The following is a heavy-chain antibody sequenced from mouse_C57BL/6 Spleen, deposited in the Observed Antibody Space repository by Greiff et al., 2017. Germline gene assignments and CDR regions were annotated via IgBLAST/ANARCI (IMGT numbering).Heavy chain of an antibody. CDR2: IHPNSGST. V-gene: IGHV1-64*01. CDR3: ARDEENGNYFAWFAY. CDR1: GYTFTSYW. D-gene: IGHD2-1*01. Sequence: QVQLQQPGAELVKPGASVKLSCKASGYTFTSYWMHWVKQRPGQGLEWIGMIHPNSGSTNYNEKFKSKATLTVDKSSSTAYMQLSSLTSEDSAVYYCARDEENGNYFAWFAYWGQGTLVTVSA. J-gene: IGHJ3*01.